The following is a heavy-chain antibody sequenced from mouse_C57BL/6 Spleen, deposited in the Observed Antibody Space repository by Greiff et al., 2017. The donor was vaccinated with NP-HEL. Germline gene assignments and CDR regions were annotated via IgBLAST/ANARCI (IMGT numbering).Heavy chain of an antibody. Sequence: VKLQQPGAELVKPGASVKLSCKASGYTFTSYWMHWVKQRPGQGLEWIGMIHPNSGSTNYNEKFKSKATLTVDKSSSTAYMQLSSLTSEDSAVYYCARYDPPYYFDYWGQGTTLTVSS. CDR3: ARYDPPYYFDY. V-gene: IGHV1-64*01. J-gene: IGHJ2*01. CDR1: GYTFTSYW. CDR2: IHPNSGST. D-gene: IGHD2-10*02.